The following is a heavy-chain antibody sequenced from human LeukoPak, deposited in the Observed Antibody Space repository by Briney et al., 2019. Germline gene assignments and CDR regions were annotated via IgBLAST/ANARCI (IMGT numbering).Heavy chain of an antibody. CDR1: GGSFSSYV. J-gene: IGHJ4*02. V-gene: IGHV1-69*04. D-gene: IGHD1-26*01. Sequence: SVKVSCKASGGSFSSYVISWVRQAPGQGLEWMGRIIPFGGIANYAQKFQSRVTLTADTSTTTAYMELSSLRSEDTAVYYCTREGAGATAFDYWGQGTLVTVSS. CDR2: IIPFGGIA. CDR3: TREGAGATAFDY.